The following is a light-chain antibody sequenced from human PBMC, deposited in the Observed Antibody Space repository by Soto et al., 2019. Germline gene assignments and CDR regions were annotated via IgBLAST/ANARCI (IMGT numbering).Light chain of an antibody. J-gene: IGLJ2*01. CDR3: SSHTSSSTLVV. CDR1: SSDVGGYNS. CDR2: DVS. Sequence: QSALTQPASVSGSPGQSITISCTGTSSDVGGYNSVSWYQRHPGKAPKLMIYDVSNRPSGVSNRFSGSKSGNTASLTISGLQAEDEADYYCSSHTSSSTLVVFGGVTKLTVL. V-gene: IGLV2-14*01.